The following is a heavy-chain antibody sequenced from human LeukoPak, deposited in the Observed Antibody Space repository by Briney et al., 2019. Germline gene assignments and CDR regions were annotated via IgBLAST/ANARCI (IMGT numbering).Heavy chain of an antibody. Sequence: PGGSLRLSCAASGFTFSTYAMTWVRQAPGKALEWVSLISVPGGNTYYADSVKGRFTISRDNAKNSLYLLMNSLRAEDTAVYYCARARYGSGIKTTYYYYYYMDVWGKGTTVTISS. CDR1: GFTFSTYA. CDR3: ARARYGSGIKTTYYYYYYMDV. CDR2: ISVPGGNT. D-gene: IGHD3-10*01. J-gene: IGHJ6*03. V-gene: IGHV3-23*01.